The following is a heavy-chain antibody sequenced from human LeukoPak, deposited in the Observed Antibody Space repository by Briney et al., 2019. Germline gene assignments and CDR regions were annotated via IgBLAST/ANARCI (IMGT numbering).Heavy chain of an antibody. CDR1: GFTFSSYA. CDR2: ISGSGGST. D-gene: IGHD2-21*01. Sequence: GGSLRLSCAASGFTFSSYAMSWVRQAPGKGLEWVSAISGSGGSTYYADSVKGRFTISRDNARNSLYLQMNSLRAEDTAVYYCARGPFSAYCGGDCYFPFDYWGQGTLVTVSS. V-gene: IGHV3-23*01. CDR3: ARGPFSAYCGGDCYFPFDY. J-gene: IGHJ4*02.